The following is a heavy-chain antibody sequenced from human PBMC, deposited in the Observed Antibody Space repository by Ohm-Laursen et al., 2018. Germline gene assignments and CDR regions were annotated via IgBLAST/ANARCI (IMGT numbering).Heavy chain of an antibody. V-gene: IGHV4-38-2*01. CDR2: IHHSGTT. Sequence: SETLSLTCAVSRYSISSGYYWGWIRQPPGKGLEWIGSIHHSGTTSYNPSLESRVTISVDTSENQFSLKLRSVTAADTAVYFCARQRTTMLNFDYWGQGTLVTVSS. J-gene: IGHJ4*02. CDR1: RYSISSGYY. D-gene: IGHD5-18*01. CDR3: ARQRTTMLNFDY.